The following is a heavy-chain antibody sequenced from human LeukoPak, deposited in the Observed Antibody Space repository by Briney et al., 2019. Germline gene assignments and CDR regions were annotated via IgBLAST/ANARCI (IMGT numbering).Heavy chain of an antibody. CDR1: GFAFSSYW. V-gene: IGHV3-74*01. CDR2: INSDGSST. CDR3: ARSASSSWSPMSD. J-gene: IGHJ4*02. Sequence: PTGGSLRLSCAASGFAFSSYWMHWVRQAPGKGLVWVTRINSDGSSTSYADSVKGRFTISRDNAKNTLYLQMNSLRAEDTAVYYCARSASSSWSPMSDWGQGTLVTVSS. D-gene: IGHD6-13*01.